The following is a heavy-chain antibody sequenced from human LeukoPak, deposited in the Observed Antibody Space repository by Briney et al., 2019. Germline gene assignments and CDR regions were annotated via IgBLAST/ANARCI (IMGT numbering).Heavy chain of an antibody. CDR2: VDPDSGGT. CDR3: AKGHYGMDV. CDR1: GYTFTGHY. J-gene: IGHJ6*04. V-gene: IGHV1-2*02. Sequence: ASVNVSCKASGYTFTGHYIYWARQAPGQGPEWMGWVDPDSGGTKYAQNFQGRVTMTRDTSISTAYMEVRGLRSEDTAVYFCAKGHYGMDVWGKGTTVTVSS.